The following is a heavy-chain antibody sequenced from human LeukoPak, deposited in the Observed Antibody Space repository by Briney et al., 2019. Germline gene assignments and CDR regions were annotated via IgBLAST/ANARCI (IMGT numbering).Heavy chain of an antibody. V-gene: IGHV1-2*02. Sequence: ASVKVSCKASGYTFTGYYMHWVRQAPGQGLEWMGWINPNSGGTNYAQKFQGRVTMTRDTSISTAYMELSRLRSDDTAVYYCATDLRYPHSSGWYKDYWGQGTLVTVSS. CDR3: ATDLRYPHSSGWYKDY. CDR1: GYTFTGYY. CDR2: INPNSGGT. J-gene: IGHJ4*02. D-gene: IGHD6-19*01.